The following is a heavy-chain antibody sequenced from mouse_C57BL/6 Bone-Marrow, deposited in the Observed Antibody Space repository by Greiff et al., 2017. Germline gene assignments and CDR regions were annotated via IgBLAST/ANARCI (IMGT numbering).Heavy chain of an antibody. J-gene: IGHJ2*01. Sequence: QVQLQQPGAELVKPGASVKLSCKASGYTFTSYWMPWVKQRPGQGLEWIGMIHPNSGSTNYNEKFKSKATLTVDKSSSTAYMHLSILSSEDSAVYYCARGPYYYCPFDYWGQGTTLTVSS. CDR2: IHPNSGST. V-gene: IGHV1-64*01. D-gene: IGHD1-1*01. CDR3: ARGPYYYCPFDY. CDR1: GYTFTSYW.